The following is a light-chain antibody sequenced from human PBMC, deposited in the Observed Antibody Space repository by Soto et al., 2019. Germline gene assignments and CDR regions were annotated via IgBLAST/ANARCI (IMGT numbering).Light chain of an antibody. V-gene: IGLV1-44*01. CDR1: SSNIGSNA. CDR3: AAWDDSLIGPA. Sequence: QSVLTQPPSASGTPGQRVTISCSGSSSNIGSNAVNWYQQLPGTAPKLIIYSNNQRPSGVPDRFSGSRSGTSASLAISGLQSEHEADYYCAAWDDSLIGPAFGGGTKLTVL. J-gene: IGLJ2*01. CDR2: SNN.